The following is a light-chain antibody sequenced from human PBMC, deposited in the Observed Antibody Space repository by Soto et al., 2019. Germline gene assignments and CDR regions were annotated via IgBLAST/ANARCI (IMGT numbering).Light chain of an antibody. CDR2: GAS. J-gene: IGKJ1*01. Sequence: EIVMTQSPATVSVSPGERATLSCRASQSVGSNLAWYQQKPGQAPRVLIYGASTRASGIPARFSGSGSGTEFTLTISSLQSEDFAIYYCHQYNDWRGTFGQGTKMEIK. CDR3: HQYNDWRGT. CDR1: QSVGSN. V-gene: IGKV3-15*01.